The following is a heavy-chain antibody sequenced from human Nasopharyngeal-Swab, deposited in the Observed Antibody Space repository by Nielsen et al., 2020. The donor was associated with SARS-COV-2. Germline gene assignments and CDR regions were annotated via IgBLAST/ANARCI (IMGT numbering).Heavy chain of an antibody. V-gene: IGHV1-3*01. CDR2: INAGNGNT. D-gene: IGHD5-12*01. CDR1: GYTFTSYA. J-gene: IGHJ6*02. CDR3: ARDPIVATTDYYYYYGMDV. Sequence: ASVKVSCKASGYTFTSYAMHWVRQAPGQRLEWMGWINAGNGNTKYSQKFQGRVTITRDTSASTAYMELSSLRSEDTAVYYCARDPIVATTDYYYYYGMDVLGQGTTVTVSS.